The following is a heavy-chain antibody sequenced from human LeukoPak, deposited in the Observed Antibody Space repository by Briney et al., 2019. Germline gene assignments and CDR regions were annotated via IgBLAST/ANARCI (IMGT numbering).Heavy chain of an antibody. Sequence: KPGGSLKISRKGSGYSFTSYWIGWVRQMPGKGLEWMGIIYPGDSDTRYSPSFQGQVTISADKSISTAYLQWSSLKASDTAMYYCARLGWQQLVRGGVDYWGQGTLVTVSS. J-gene: IGHJ4*02. CDR2: IYPGDSDT. D-gene: IGHD6-13*01. CDR1: GYSFTSYW. V-gene: IGHV5-51*03. CDR3: ARLGWQQLVRGGVDY.